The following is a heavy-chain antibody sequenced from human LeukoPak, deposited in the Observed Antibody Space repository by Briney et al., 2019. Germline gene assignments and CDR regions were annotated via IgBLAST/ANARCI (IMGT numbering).Heavy chain of an antibody. CDR3: ARPGRSGAGTNHMDV. V-gene: IGHV4-39*01. CDR1: GGSISSSNYY. J-gene: IGHJ6*03. Sequence: SETLSLTCTVSGGSISSSNYYWGWFRQPPGKGLEWIGSIYYSGSTFYNPSLKSRVTISVDTSNNQFSLRLNSVTAADTAVYYCARPGRSGAGTNHMDVWGNGTTVTVS. D-gene: IGHD3-3*01. CDR2: IYYSGST.